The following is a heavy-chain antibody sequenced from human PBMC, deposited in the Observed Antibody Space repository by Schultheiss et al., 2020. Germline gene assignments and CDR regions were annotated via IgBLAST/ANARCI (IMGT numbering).Heavy chain of an antibody. CDR3: ARQSDSSGPDFDY. J-gene: IGHJ4*02. D-gene: IGHD3-22*01. CDR2: MYYSGST. V-gene: IGHV4-39*01. CDR1: GGSISSNSYY. Sequence: SETLSLTCTVSGGSISSNSYYWGWIRQPPGKGLEWIGSMYYSGSTYYNPSLKSRVTISVDMSKNQFSLKLSSVTAADTAVYYCARQSDSSGPDFDYWGQGILVTVSS.